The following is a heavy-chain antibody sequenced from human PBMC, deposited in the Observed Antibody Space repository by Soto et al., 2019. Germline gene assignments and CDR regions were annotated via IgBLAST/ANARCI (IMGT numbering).Heavy chain of an antibody. CDR1: GFTFSSHA. V-gene: IGHV3-23*01. CDR2: ISAGSEGA. CDR3: ARDLWWYLH. Sequence: EVQLLESGGGLVQPGGALRLSCAASGFTFSSHAMSWVRQAPGKGLEWISSISAGSEGAYYADSVKGRFAISRDNSNNTLDLQMNSLRAEVTAVYYCARDLWWYLHWGQGTLVTVSS. J-gene: IGHJ4*02. D-gene: IGHD2-15*01.